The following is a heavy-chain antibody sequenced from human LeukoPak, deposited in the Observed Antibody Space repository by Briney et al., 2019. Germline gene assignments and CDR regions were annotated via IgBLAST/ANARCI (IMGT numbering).Heavy chain of an antibody. CDR2: INSDGSST. V-gene: IGHV3-74*01. CDR3: AREYSSSRYFDY. Sequence: GGSLRLSCAASGFTFSSYWMHWVRQAPGEGLVWVSRINSDGSSTSYADSVKGRFTISRDNAKNTLYLQMNSLRAEDTAVYYCAREYSSSRYFDYWGQGTLVTVSS. D-gene: IGHD6-6*01. J-gene: IGHJ4*02. CDR1: GFTFSSYW.